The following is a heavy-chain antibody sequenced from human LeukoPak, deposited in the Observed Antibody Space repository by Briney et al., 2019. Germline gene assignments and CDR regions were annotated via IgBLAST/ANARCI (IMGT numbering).Heavy chain of an antibody. CDR2: IIPIFGTA. D-gene: IGHD3-3*01. CDR3: ARFAIFGVVIPLGYYYGMDV. V-gene: IGHV1-69*13. CDR1: GGTFSSYA. J-gene: IGHJ6*02. Sequence: SVKVSCKASGGTFSSYAISWVRQAPGQGLEWMGEIIPIFGTANYAQKFQGRVTITADESTSTAYMELSSLRSEDTAVYYCARFAIFGVVIPLGYYYGMDVWGQGTTVTVSS.